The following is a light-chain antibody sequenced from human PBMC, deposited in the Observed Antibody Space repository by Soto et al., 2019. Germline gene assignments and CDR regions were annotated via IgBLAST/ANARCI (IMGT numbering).Light chain of an antibody. V-gene: IGKV3-20*01. J-gene: IGKJ4*01. CDR1: ESVSDNY. CDR2: GAS. CDR3: QQYVSSPLT. Sequence: EIVLTQSPGTLSLSPGERATLSCRASESVSDNYLAWYQQRSGQAPRLVIYGASSRASAVPDRFSGSGSGADFTLTISRLEPEDFAVYYCQQYVSSPLTFGGGTKVDIK.